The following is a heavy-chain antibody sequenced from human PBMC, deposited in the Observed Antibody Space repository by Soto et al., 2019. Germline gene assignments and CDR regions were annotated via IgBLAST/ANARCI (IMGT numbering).Heavy chain of an antibody. J-gene: IGHJ6*02. CDR1: GNSVSSNNAA. V-gene: IGHV6-1*01. Sequence: SETLSLTCVISGNSVSSNNAAWIWIRQAPSRGLEWLGRTYYRSKWYNDYAVSVKSRITINPDTSKNQFSLHLDSVIPEDTAVYYSAGLAAFRGRDVWGQGTRLTLSS. CDR3: AGLAAFRGRDV. D-gene: IGHD2-15*01. CDR2: TYYRSKWYN.